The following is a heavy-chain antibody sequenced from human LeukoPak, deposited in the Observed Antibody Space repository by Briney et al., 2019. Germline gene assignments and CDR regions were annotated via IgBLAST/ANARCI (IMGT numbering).Heavy chain of an antibody. J-gene: IGHJ4*02. CDR1: GGSISSSSYY. D-gene: IGHD5-18*01. V-gene: IGHV4-39*01. CDR2: IYYSGST. Sequence: SETLSLTCTVSGGSISSSSYYWGWIRQPPGKGLEWIGSIYYSGSTYYNPSLKSRVTISVDTSKNQFSLKLSSVTAADTAVYYCARWRGYSYGYSVWDYWGQGTLVTVSS. CDR3: ARWRGYSYGYSVWDY.